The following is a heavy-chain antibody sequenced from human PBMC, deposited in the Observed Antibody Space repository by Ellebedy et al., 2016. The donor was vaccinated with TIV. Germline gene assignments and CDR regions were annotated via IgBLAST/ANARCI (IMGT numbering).Heavy chain of an antibody. J-gene: IGHJ3*02. V-gene: IGHV3-30-3*01. Sequence: PGGSLRLSCTVSGFTFSSYAMHWVRQAPGKGLEWVAVISYDGSSKYYADSVKGRFTISRDNAKNSLHLQMNGLRAEDTAVYYCARDSGSGAFDIWGQGTLVTVSS. CDR2: ISYDGSSK. CDR3: ARDSGSGAFDI. D-gene: IGHD3-10*01. CDR1: GFTFSSYA.